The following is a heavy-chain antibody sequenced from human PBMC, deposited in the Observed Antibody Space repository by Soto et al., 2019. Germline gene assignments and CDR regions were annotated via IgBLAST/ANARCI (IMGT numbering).Heavy chain of an antibody. Sequence: GGSLRLSCAASGFTFSSYAMHWVRQAPGKGLEWVAVISYDGSNKYYADSVKGRFTISRDNSKNTLYLQMNSLRAEDTAVYYCARDLWGDHWGQGTLVTVSS. CDR2: ISYDGSNK. CDR3: ARDLWGDH. CDR1: GFTFSSYA. V-gene: IGHV3-30-3*01. J-gene: IGHJ4*02. D-gene: IGHD7-27*01.